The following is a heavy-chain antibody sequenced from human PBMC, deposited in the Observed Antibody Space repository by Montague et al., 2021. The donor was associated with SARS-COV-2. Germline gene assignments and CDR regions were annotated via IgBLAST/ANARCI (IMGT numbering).Heavy chain of an antibody. V-gene: IGHV3-30-3*01. J-gene: IGHJ4*02. CDR1: GFSFSGHY. CDR2: ISYDGSNK. Sequence: SLRLSCAASGFSFSGHYIHWVRQAPGKGLEWVAVISYDGSNKYYADSVKGRFTISRDNSKNTLYLQMNSLRAEDTAVYYCARDLVIGYDILTGYYGFSEGWFDYWGQGTLVTVSS. CDR3: ARDLVIGYDILTGYYGFSEGWFDY. D-gene: IGHD3-9*01.